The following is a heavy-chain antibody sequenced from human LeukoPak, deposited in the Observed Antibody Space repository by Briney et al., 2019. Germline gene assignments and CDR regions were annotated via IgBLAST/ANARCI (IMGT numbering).Heavy chain of an antibody. Sequence: PSETLSLTCAAYGGSFSGYYWSWIRQPPGKGLEWIGEINHSGSTNYNPSLKSRVTISVDTSKNQFSLKLSSVTAADTAVYYCAREPAMVPRYYYYGMDVWGQGTTVTVSS. J-gene: IGHJ6*02. CDR1: GGSFSGYY. CDR3: AREPAMVPRYYYYGMDV. CDR2: INHSGST. V-gene: IGHV4-34*01. D-gene: IGHD5-18*01.